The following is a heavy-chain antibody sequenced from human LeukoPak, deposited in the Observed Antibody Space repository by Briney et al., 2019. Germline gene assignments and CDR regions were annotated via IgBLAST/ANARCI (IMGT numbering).Heavy chain of an antibody. Sequence: PGRSLRLSCAASGFTFSTFVMHWGRQAPGKGLEWAASISSDGNNQYYVDSVKGRFTISRDNSKNTLYLQMSSLRPEDTAIYYCAKRSASEYYFDYWGQGALVTVSS. V-gene: IGHV3-30*18. J-gene: IGHJ4*02. CDR2: ISSDGNNQ. CDR1: GFTFSTFV. CDR3: AKRSASEYYFDY. D-gene: IGHD2-21*01.